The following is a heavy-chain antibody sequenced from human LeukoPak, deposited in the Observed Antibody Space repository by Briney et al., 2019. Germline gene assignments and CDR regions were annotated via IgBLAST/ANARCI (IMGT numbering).Heavy chain of an antibody. CDR2: IYYSGST. D-gene: IGHD4-17*01. Sequence: SETLSLTCTVSGGSISSYYWSWIRQPPGKGLEWIGYIYYSGSTDYNPSLKSRVTISVDTSKNQFSLKLSSVTAADTAVYYCASTTVTTGGVDYWGQGTLVTVSS. V-gene: IGHV4-59*01. J-gene: IGHJ4*02. CDR1: GGSISSYY. CDR3: ASTTVTTGGVDY.